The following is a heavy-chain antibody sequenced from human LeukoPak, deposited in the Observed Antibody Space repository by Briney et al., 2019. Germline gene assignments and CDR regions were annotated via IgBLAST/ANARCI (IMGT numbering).Heavy chain of an antibody. CDR1: GFPFSDYS. CDR2: IRGRTYGETT. V-gene: IGHV3-49*03. CDR3: TRGGMYTLKYFQY. J-gene: IGHJ1*01. Sequence: PGRSLRLSCTASGFPFSDYSMSWFRQAPGKGLEWVGFIRGRTYGETTEYAASLKGSFTLSRDDSRSFVYLQMNSLKTEDTAVYYCTRGGMYTLKYFQYWGQGTLVTVSS. D-gene: IGHD1-1*01.